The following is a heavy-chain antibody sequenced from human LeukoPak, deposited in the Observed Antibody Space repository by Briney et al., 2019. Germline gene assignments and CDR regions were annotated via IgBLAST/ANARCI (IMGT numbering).Heavy chain of an antibody. Sequence: SVKVSCKASGGTFSSYAISWVRQAPGQGLEWMGGIIPIFGTANYAQKLQGRVTITTDESTSTAHMELSSLRSEGTAAYYCSRAAPAAINWFDPWGQGTLVTVSS. CDR2: IIPIFGTA. CDR1: GGTFSSYA. D-gene: IGHD2-2*01. V-gene: IGHV1-69*05. CDR3: SRAAPAAINWFDP. J-gene: IGHJ5*02.